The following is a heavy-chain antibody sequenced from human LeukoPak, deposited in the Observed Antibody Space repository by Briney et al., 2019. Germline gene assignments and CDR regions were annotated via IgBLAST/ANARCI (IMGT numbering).Heavy chain of an antibody. CDR2: VVVGSGNT. Sequence: ASVKVSCKASGFTFTSSAVQWVRRARGQRLEWIGWVVVGSGNTNYAQKFQERVTITRDMSTSTAYMELSSLRSEDTAVYYCAASLSGYYSFEFDYWGQGTLVTVSS. CDR3: AASLSGYYSFEFDY. CDR1: GFTFTSSA. V-gene: IGHV1-58*01. D-gene: IGHD3-22*01. J-gene: IGHJ4*02.